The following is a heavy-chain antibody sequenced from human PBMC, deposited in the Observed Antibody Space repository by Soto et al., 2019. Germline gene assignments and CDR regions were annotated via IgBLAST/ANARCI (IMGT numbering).Heavy chain of an antibody. CDR3: ARRLYTSGGDWFDP. D-gene: IGHD6-19*01. CDR2: IYYSGST. V-gene: IGHV4-39*01. J-gene: IGHJ5*02. Sequence: PWETLSLTCTVSGGSLSSSSHYLGWIRQPPGKGLEWIGSIYYSGSTYYNPSLKSRVTISVDTSKNQFSLKLSSVTAADTAVYYWARRLYTSGGDWFDPWGQGTLVTVSS. CDR1: GGSLSSSSHY.